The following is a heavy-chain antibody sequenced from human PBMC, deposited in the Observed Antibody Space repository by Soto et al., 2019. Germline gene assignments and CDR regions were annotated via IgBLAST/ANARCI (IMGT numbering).Heavy chain of an antibody. CDR1: GDSVTSHY. J-gene: IGHJ4*02. Sequence: SETLSLTCSFSGDSVTSHYLTWIRQSPEKGLEWIGYMHYTGFSHYNPSLKSRVTISVDKSKNQFSLKLSSVTAADTAVYFCARGGRYCSSTSCYRTLDYWGQGTLVTVSS. D-gene: IGHD2-2*01. V-gene: IGHV4-59*02. CDR3: ARGGRYCSSTSCYRTLDY. CDR2: MHYTGFS.